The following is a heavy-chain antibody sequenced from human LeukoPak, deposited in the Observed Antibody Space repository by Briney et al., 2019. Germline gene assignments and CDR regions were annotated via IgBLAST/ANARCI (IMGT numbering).Heavy chain of an antibody. Sequence: PGGSLRLSCAASGFTLSSYAMSWVRQAPGKGLEWVSAISGSGGSTYYADSVKGRFTISRDNSKNTPYLQMNSLRAEDTAVYYCAKDRWQWLVLFDYWGQGTLVTVSS. V-gene: IGHV3-23*01. CDR2: ISGSGGST. J-gene: IGHJ4*02. D-gene: IGHD6-19*01. CDR3: AKDRWQWLVLFDY. CDR1: GFTLSSYA.